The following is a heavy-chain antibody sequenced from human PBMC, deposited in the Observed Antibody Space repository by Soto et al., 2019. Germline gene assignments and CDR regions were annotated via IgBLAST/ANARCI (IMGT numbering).Heavy chain of an antibody. V-gene: IGHV3-15*01. Sequence: GGSLRLSCAASGFTFSNAWMSWVRQAPGKGLEWVGRIKSKTDGGTTDYAAPVKGRFTISRDDSKNTLYLQMNSLKTEDTAVYYCTTDVVRYGDYLSRPSHDYWGQGTLVTVSS. CDR3: TTDVVRYGDYLSRPSHDY. CDR1: GFTFSNAW. J-gene: IGHJ4*02. CDR2: IKSKTDGGTT. D-gene: IGHD4-17*01.